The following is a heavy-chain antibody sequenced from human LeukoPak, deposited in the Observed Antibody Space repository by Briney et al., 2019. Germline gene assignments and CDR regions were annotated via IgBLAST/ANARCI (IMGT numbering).Heavy chain of an antibody. CDR1: GNSFTSYW. J-gene: IGHJ6*02. CDR3: ARKYGAGSSPYYYYGMDV. V-gene: IGHV5-51*01. Sequence: GESLKISCKGSGNSFTSYWIGWVRQMPGKGLEWMGIIYPGDSDTRYSPSFQGQVTISADKSISTAYLQWSSLKASDTAMYYCARKYGAGSSPYYYYGMDVWGQGTTVTVSS. D-gene: IGHD3-10*01. CDR2: IYPGDSDT.